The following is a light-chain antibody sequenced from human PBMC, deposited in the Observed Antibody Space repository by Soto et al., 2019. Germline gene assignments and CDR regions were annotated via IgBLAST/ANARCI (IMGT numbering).Light chain of an antibody. V-gene: IGLV1-47*01. J-gene: IGLJ1*01. Sequence: QSVLTQPPSASGTPGQRVTISCSGSSSNIGRNYVYWYQQLPGTAPKLLLYRNDQRPSGVPDRLSGSKSGTSASLAISGLRSEDEAYYYCAAWDDSLSGLYVFGTGTKLTVL. CDR2: RND. CDR1: SSNIGRNY. CDR3: AAWDDSLSGLYV.